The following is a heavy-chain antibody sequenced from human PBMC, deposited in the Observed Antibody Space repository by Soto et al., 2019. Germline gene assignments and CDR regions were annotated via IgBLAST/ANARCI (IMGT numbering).Heavy chain of an antibody. CDR3: AKDKVRGVYYYYYMDV. V-gene: IGHV3-33*06. D-gene: IGHD3-10*01. CDR1: GFTFSSYG. J-gene: IGHJ6*03. Sequence: GGSLRLSCAASGFTFSSYGMHWVRQAPGKGLEWVAVIWYDGSNKYYADSVKGRFTISRDNSKNTLYLQMNSLRAEDTAVYYCAKDKVRGVYYYYYMDVWGKGTTVTVSS. CDR2: IWYDGSNK.